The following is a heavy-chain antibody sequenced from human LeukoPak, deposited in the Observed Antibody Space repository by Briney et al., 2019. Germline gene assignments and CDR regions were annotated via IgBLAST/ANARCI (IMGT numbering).Heavy chain of an antibody. CDR3: AKESGDDSSGYYEAFDY. D-gene: IGHD3-22*01. V-gene: IGHV3-23*01. J-gene: IGHJ4*02. CDR2: ISGTGGST. CDR1: GFTFTSYA. Sequence: PGGSLRLSCTASGFTFTSYAMSWVRQAPGKGLEWVSVISGTGGSTNHADSVKGRFTISRDNSKNTLYLQMNSLRAEDTAVYYCAKESGDDSSGYYEAFDYWGQGTLVTVSS.